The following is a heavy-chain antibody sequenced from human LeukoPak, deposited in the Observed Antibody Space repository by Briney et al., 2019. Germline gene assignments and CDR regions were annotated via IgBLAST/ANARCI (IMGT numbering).Heavy chain of an antibody. V-gene: IGHV3-66*01. CDR2: IHSGGHT. D-gene: IGHD4/OR15-4a*01. CDR3: GGDLRDVLTPGGYYYYYYFMDV. J-gene: IGHJ6*03. CDR1: GLTVSSNY. Sequence: PGGSLTLSCAASGLTVSSNYMSWVSHAAGKGRGWDSVIHSGGHTYYADTLKGRFTISRDNSKTTPSLQMTSLNPKAPAVYNGGGDLRDVLTPGGYYYYYYFMDVWGKGTTVTVSS.